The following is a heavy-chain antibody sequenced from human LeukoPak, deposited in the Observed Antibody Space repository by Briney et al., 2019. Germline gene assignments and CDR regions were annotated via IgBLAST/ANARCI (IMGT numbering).Heavy chain of an antibody. CDR1: GYTFTSYG. D-gene: IGHD3-10*01. Sequence: GASVKVSCKASGYTFTSYGISWVRQAPGQGLEWMGWISAYNGNTNCAQKLQGRVTMTTDTSTSTAYMELRSLRSDDTAVYYCAREGPSITMVRGVTPMDWFDPWGQGTLVTVSS. V-gene: IGHV1-18*04. CDR3: AREGPSITMVRGVTPMDWFDP. J-gene: IGHJ5*02. CDR2: ISAYNGNT.